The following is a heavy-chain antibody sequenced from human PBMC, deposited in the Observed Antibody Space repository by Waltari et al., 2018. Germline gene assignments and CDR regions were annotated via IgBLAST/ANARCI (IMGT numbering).Heavy chain of an antibody. CDR1: GFTFSSYG. V-gene: IGHV3-30*02. CDR2: IRYDGSNK. CDR3: ARDMGYCSGGSCYSRRGYGMDV. J-gene: IGHJ6*02. D-gene: IGHD2-15*01. Sequence: QVQLVESGGGVVQPGGSLRLSCAASGFTFSSYGMHWVRQAPGKGLEWVAFIRYDGSNKDYDDSVKGRFTISRDNAKNSLYLQMNSLRAEETAVYYCARDMGYCSGGSCYSRRGYGMDVWGQGTTVTVSS.